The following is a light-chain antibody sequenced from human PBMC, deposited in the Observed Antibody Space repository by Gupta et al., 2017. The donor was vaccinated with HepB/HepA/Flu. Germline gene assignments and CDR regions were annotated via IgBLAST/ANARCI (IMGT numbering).Light chain of an antibody. CDR2: AAS. CDR3: QQYNSYPLT. Sequence: DIQMTQSPSSLSASVGDRVTITCRASQDISNYLAWFQQKPGKAPTSLIYAASSLQSGVLSKFSGSGSGTDFTLTISSLQPEDFATYYCQQYNSYPLTFGGGTKVEIK. V-gene: IGKV1-16*02. CDR1: QDISNY. J-gene: IGKJ4*01.